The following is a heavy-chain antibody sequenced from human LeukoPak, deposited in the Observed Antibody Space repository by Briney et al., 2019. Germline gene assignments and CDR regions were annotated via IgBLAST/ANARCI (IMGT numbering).Heavy chain of an antibody. CDR2: IYYSGST. CDR3: ARSPLEPDWFDP. J-gene: IGHJ5*02. Sequence: SETLSLTCTVSGGSISSYYWSWIRQPPGKGLEWIGYIYYSGSTNYNPSLKSRVAISVDTSKNQFSLKLSSVTAADTAVYYCARSPLEPDWFDPWGQGTLVTVSS. V-gene: IGHV4-59*01. D-gene: IGHD1-1*01. CDR1: GGSISSYY.